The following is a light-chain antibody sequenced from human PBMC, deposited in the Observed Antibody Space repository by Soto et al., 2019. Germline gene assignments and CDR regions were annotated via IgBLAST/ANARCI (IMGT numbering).Light chain of an antibody. J-gene: IGKJ4*01. CDR3: QQSYSTLP. Sequence: DIQMTQSPSSLSTSEGDRVTITCRASQSIGTFLNWYQQKPGKAPKLLIYAASSLQSGVPSSSSRFRGSGSGTDFTLTISSLQPEDFATYYCQQSYSTLPFGGGTKVEIK. CDR1: QSIGTF. CDR2: AAS. V-gene: IGKV1-39*01.